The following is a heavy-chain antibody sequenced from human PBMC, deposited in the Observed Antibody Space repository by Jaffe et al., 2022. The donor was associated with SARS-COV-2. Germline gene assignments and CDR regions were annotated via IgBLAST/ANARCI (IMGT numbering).Heavy chain of an antibody. Sequence: QVQLQQWGAGLLKPSETLSLTCAVYGGSFSGYYWSWIRQPPGKGLEWIGEINHSGSTNYNPSLKSRVTISVDTSKNQFSLKLSSVTAADTAVYYCARGRGYGMWYMDVWGKGTTVTVSS. CDR1: GGSFSGYY. D-gene: IGHD5-18*01. CDR2: INHSGST. V-gene: IGHV4-34*01. CDR3: ARGRGYGMWYMDV. J-gene: IGHJ6*03.